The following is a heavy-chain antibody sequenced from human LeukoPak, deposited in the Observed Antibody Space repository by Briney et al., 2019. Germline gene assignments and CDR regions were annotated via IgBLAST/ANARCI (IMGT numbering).Heavy chain of an antibody. J-gene: IGHJ4*02. CDR2: INSDGSDI. V-gene: IGHV3-74*01. CDR3: ARGGDDGRFDY. D-gene: IGHD1-26*01. Sequence: WVSRINSDGSDITYADSVKGRFTISRDNAKNTLYLQMNSLRGEDTAVFYCARGGDDGRFDYWGQGTLVTVSS.